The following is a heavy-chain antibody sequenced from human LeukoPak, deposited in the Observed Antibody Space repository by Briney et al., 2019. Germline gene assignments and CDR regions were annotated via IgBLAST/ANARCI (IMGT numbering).Heavy chain of an antibody. V-gene: IGHV3-21*01. Sequence: RGGSLRLSCAASGFDFSSYTMNWVRQAPGKGLEWVSSISASSAYIFYADSVKGRFTVSRDNAKSSLFLQMDRLSVEDTAVYYCARESATSSFSFDSWGQGVLVPVSS. CDR1: GFDFSSYT. J-gene: IGHJ4*02. D-gene: IGHD5-24*01. CDR3: ARESATSSFSFDS. CDR2: ISASSAYI.